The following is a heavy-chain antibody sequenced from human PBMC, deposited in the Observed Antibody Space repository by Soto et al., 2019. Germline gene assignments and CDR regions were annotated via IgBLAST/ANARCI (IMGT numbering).Heavy chain of an antibody. J-gene: IGHJ3*02. V-gene: IGHV3-48*01. D-gene: IGHD4-17*01. Sequence: PGGSLRLSCAASGFTFATYNMKWVRQAPGKGLEWVSYISTSSSTKYYADSVKGRFTISRDNAKNSLYLQMNSLRAEDTAVYYCARGHDYGDYVGSAFDIWGQGTMVT. CDR2: ISTSSSTK. CDR1: GFTFATYN. CDR3: ARGHDYGDYVGSAFDI.